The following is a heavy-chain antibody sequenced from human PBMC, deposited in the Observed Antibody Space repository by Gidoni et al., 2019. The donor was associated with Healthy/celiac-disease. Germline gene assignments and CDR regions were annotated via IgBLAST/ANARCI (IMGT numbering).Heavy chain of an antibody. J-gene: IGHJ4*02. Sequence: QVQLQESGPGLVQPSETLSLTCTVSGGSVSSGSYDWSWIRQPPGKGLEWIGYIYYSGSTNYNPSLKSRVTISVDTSKNQFSLKLSSVTAADTAVYYCAREGGLGPPDYWGQGTLVTVSS. CDR3: AREGGLGPPDY. D-gene: IGHD3-16*01. CDR1: GGSVSSGSYD. V-gene: IGHV4-61*01. CDR2: IYYSGST.